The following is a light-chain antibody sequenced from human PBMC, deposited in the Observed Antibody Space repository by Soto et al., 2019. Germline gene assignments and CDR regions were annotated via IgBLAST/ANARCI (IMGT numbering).Light chain of an antibody. CDR1: QSVSSSY. V-gene: IGKV3-20*01. CDR3: QQYGSS. J-gene: IGKJ5*01. Sequence: EIVLTQSPGTLSLSPGERATLSCRASQSVSSSYLAWYQQQPGQAPRLLIYGASSRATGIPDTFSGSGSGTDFTLTISRLEPEDFAVYYCQQYGSSFGQGTRLEIK. CDR2: GAS.